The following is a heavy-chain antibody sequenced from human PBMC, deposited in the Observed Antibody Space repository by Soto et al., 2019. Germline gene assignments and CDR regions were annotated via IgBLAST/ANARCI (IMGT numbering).Heavy chain of an antibody. CDR2: ISGSGGST. J-gene: IGHJ4*02. CDR1: GFTFSGYA. V-gene: IGHV3-23*01. D-gene: IGHD3-22*01. CDR3: AKDRDRPRRYFDY. Sequence: PGGSLRLSCAASGFTFSGYAMSWVRQAPGKGLEWVSAISGSGGSTYYADSVKGRFTISRDNSKNTLYLQMNSLRAEDTAVYYCAKDRDRPRRYFDYWGQGTLVTVSS.